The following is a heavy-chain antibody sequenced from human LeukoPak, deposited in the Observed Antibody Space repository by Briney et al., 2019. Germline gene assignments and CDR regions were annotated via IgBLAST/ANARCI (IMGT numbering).Heavy chain of an antibody. CDR1: GGSISSYY. CDR3: ARGSSSWLDYYMDV. V-gene: IGHV4-4*07. D-gene: IGHD6-13*01. J-gene: IGHJ6*03. Sequence: SETLSLTCTVSGGSISSYYWSWIRQPAGKGLEWIGRIYTSGSTNYNPSLKSRVTISVDTSKNQFSLKLSSVTAADTAVYYCARGSSSWLDYYMDVWGKGTTVTVSS. CDR2: IYTSGST.